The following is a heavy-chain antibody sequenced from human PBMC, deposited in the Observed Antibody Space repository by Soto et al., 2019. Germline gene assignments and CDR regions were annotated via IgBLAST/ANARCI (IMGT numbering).Heavy chain of an antibody. CDR3: ARPYDSSDYYGGGMDV. J-gene: IGHJ6*02. Sequence: SVKVSCKASGGTFNDNAISWVRQAPGQGLEWMGGIIPILGTANYAQKFRGRVTITADESTSTGYMDLSSLRSEDTAVYYCARPYDSSDYYGGGMDVWGQGTTVTVSS. CDR2: IIPILGTA. V-gene: IGHV1-69*13. D-gene: IGHD3-22*01. CDR1: GGTFNDNA.